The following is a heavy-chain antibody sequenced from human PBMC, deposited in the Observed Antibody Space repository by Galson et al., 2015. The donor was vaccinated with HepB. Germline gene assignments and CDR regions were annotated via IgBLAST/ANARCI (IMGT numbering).Heavy chain of an antibody. J-gene: IGHJ4*02. V-gene: IGHV1-3*01. Sequence: SVKVSCKASGYTFTSYAMHWVRQAPGQRLEWMGWINAGNGNTKYSQKFQGRVTITRDTSASTAYMELSSLRSEDTAVYYCARGQGIAAAGTIKDYWGQGTLVTVSS. D-gene: IGHD6-13*01. CDR2: INAGNGNT. CDR1: GYTFTSYA. CDR3: ARGQGIAAAGTIKDY.